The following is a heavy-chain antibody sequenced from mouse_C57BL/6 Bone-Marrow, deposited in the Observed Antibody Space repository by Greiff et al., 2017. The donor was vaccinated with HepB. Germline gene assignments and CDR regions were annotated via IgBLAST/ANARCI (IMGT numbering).Heavy chain of an antibody. CDR1: GFTFSSYG. J-gene: IGHJ4*01. V-gene: IGHV5-6*01. CDR3: ARCYGNFSMDY. Sequence: DVHLVESGGDLVKPGGSLKLSCAASGFTFSSYGMSWVRQTPDKRLEWVATISSGGSYTYYPDSVKGRFTISRDNAKNTLYLQMSSLKSEDTAMYYCARCYGNFSMDYWGQGTSVTVSS. CDR2: ISSGGSYT. D-gene: IGHD2-1*01.